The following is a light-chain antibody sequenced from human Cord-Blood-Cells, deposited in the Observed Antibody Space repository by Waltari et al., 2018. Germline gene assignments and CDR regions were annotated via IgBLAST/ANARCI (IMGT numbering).Light chain of an antibody. CDR2: AAS. Sequence: DIQMTQSPSSLSASVGDRVTITCRASQSISSYLNWYQQKPGKAPKLLIYAASSLQSGVPSMFSGSGSGTDFTLTISSLQPEDVATYCCQQSYSTPYSFGQGTKLEIK. CDR3: QQSYSTPYS. CDR1: QSISSY. V-gene: IGKV1-39*01. J-gene: IGKJ2*03.